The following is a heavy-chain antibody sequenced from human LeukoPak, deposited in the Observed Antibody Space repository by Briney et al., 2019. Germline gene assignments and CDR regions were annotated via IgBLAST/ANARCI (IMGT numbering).Heavy chain of an antibody. D-gene: IGHD2-15*01. V-gene: IGHV3-20*04. CDR3: ARTTGGYCSGGSCYPFDY. Sequence: PGGSLRLPCAASGFTFSSNWMSWVRQAPGKGLEWVSGINWNGGSTGYADSVKGRFTISRDNAKNSLYLQMNSLRAEDTALYYCARTTGGYCSGGSCYPFDYWGQGTLVTVSS. CDR2: INWNGGST. J-gene: IGHJ4*02. CDR1: GFTFSSNW.